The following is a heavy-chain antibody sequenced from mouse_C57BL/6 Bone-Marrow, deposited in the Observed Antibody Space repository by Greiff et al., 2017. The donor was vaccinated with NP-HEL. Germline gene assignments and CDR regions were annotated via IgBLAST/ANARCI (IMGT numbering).Heavy chain of an antibody. CDR2: IDPSDSET. CDR3: ARFQLRLPYFAY. J-gene: IGHJ3*01. D-gene: IGHD3-2*02. Sequence: QVQLQQPGAELVRPGSSVKLSCKASGYTFTSYWMHWVKQRPIQGLEWIGNIDPSDSETHYNQKFKDKATLTVDKSSSTAYMQLSSLTSEDSAVYYCARFQLRLPYFAYWGQGTLVTVSA. CDR1: GYTFTSYW. V-gene: IGHV1-52*01.